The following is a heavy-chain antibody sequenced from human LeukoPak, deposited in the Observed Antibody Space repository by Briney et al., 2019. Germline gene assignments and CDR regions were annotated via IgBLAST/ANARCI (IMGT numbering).Heavy chain of an antibody. V-gene: IGHV3-30*01. CDR1: GFTFSSYA. J-gene: IGHJ3*02. Sequence: GGSLRLSCAASGFTFSSYAMHWVRLAPGKGLEWVAVISYDGSNKYYADSVKGRFTISRDNSKNTLYLQMNSLRAEDTAVYYCASPRRAFDIWGQGTMVTVSS. CDR2: ISYDGSNK. CDR3: ASPRRAFDI.